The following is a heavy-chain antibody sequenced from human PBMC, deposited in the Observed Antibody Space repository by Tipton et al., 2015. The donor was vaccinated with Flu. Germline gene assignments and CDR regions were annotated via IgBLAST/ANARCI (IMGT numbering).Heavy chain of an antibody. CDR3: ARDLPYYDFWSGYYTGIRYGMDV. J-gene: IGHJ6*02. CDR2: ISAYNGNT. D-gene: IGHD3-3*01. Sequence: VQLVQSGAEVKKPGASVKVSCKASGYTFTSYGISWVRQAPGQGLEWMGWISAYNGNTNYAQKLQGRVTMTTDTSTSTAYMELRSLRSDDTAVYYCARDLPYYDFWSGYYTGIRYGMDVWGQGTTVTVSS. CDR1: GYTFTSYG. V-gene: IGHV1-18*01.